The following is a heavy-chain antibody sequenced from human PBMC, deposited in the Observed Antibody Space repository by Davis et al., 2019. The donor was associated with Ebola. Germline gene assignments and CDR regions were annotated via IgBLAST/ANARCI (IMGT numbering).Heavy chain of an antibody. CDR1: GFTFSSYW. CDR3: ARDYGWGFEV. CDR2: IKQDGSEK. Sequence: GESLKISCAASGFTFSSYWMSWVRQAPGKGLEWVANIKQDGSEKYYVDSVKGRFTIFRDNPKNTLYLQMNSLRVEDTAVYFCARDYGWGFEVWGQGTMVAVSA. J-gene: IGHJ3*01. V-gene: IGHV3-7*01. D-gene: IGHD3-10*01.